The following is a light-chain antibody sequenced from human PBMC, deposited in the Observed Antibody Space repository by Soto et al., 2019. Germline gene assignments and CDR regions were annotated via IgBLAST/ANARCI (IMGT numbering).Light chain of an antibody. V-gene: IGKV3-20*01. CDR2: GAY. CDR1: QSVSNAF. CDR3: EEYGSSPYT. Sequence: EIVLTQSPGTLSLSPGQRATLSCRASQSVSNAFLAWYQRKPGQAPRLLIYGAYSRATGIPDRFSGSGSGADFTLSISRLEPEEFAMDYCEEYGSSPYTFGQGTKLEMK. J-gene: IGKJ2*01.